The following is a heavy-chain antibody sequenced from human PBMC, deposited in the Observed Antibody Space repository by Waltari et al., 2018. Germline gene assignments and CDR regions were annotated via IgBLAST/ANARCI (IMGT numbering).Heavy chain of an antibody. CDR3: AKTSGSSGWYPIDY. CDR2: MSATGGST. Sequence: EVQLVESGGGLAQPGGSLRLSCAASGFTFSNYGMSWVRQAPGKGLEWVSAMSATGGSTNYADSVEGRFTISRDNSKNTLSLQMNSLRAEDTAVYYCAKTSGSSGWYPIDYWGQGTLVTVSS. D-gene: IGHD6-19*01. CDR1: GFTFSNYG. V-gene: IGHV3-23*04. J-gene: IGHJ4*02.